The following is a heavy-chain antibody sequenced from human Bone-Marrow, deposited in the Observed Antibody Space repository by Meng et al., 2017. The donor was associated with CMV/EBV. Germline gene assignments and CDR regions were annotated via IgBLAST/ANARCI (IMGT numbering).Heavy chain of an antibody. CDR2: IIVLFDTA. CDR3: ATTYGGYYDSSGSDY. V-gene: IGHV1-69*01. J-gene: IGHJ4*02. D-gene: IGHD3-22*01. Sequence: VQLVQSGAEVKKPGSSVKVSCKPSGGAFSSYALSWVRQAPGQGLEWMGGIIVLFDTANYAQKFQGRVTITADESTNTAYMELSSLTSDDTAVYYCATTYGGYYDSSGSDYWGQGTLVTVSS. CDR1: GGAFSSYA.